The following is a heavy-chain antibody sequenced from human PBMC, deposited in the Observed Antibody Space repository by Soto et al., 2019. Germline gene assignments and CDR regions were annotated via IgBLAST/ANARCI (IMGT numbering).Heavy chain of an antibody. CDR2: IIPIFGTA. CDR1: GGTFSSYA. D-gene: IGHD4-17*01. CDR3: AREPIRDYGDYLGDFDY. V-gene: IGHV1-69*01. Sequence: QVQLVQSGAEVKKPGSSVKVSCKASGGTFSSYAISWVRQAPGQGLEWVGGIIPIFGTANYAQKFQGRVTITADESTSTAYLELSSLRSEDTAVYYCAREPIRDYGDYLGDFDYWGQGTLVTVSS. J-gene: IGHJ4*02.